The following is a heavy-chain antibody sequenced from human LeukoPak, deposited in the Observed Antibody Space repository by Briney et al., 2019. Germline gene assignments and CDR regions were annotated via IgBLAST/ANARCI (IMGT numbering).Heavy chain of an antibody. CDR1: GFTFSSYG. Sequence: GGSLRLSCAASGFTFSSYGMHWVRQAPGKGLEWVAFIRYDGSNKYYADSVKGRFTVSRDKSKNTVYLQINSLRAEDTAIYYCAKGGQGYYDIAYWGQGTLVTVSS. CDR2: IRYDGSNK. V-gene: IGHV3-30*02. D-gene: IGHD3-22*01. CDR3: AKGGQGYYDIAY. J-gene: IGHJ4*02.